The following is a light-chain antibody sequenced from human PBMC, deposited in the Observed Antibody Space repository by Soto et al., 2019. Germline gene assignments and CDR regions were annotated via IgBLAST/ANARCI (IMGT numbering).Light chain of an antibody. CDR3: QQYGNSPPST. J-gene: IGKJ5*01. V-gene: IGKV3-20*01. Sequence: EIVLTQSPGTLSLSPGERATLSCRASQSVSSSFLAWYQQKPGQAPRLLIYGASSRATGITDRFGGSGSGTDFTLTISRLEHEDVAVYYCQQYGNSPPSTFGRGTRLEIK. CDR2: GAS. CDR1: QSVSSSF.